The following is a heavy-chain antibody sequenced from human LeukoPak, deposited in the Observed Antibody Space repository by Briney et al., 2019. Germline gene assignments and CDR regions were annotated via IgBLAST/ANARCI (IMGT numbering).Heavy chain of an antibody. CDR1: GGSISSGGYY. Sequence: SQTLSLTCTVSGGSISSGGYYWSWIRQHPGKGLEWIGYIYYSGSTYYNPPLKSRVTISVDTSKNQFSLKLSSVTAADTAVYYCASSYDSSGYLMDYWGQGTLVTVSS. V-gene: IGHV4-31*03. D-gene: IGHD3-22*01. CDR2: IYYSGST. J-gene: IGHJ4*02. CDR3: ASSYDSSGYLMDY.